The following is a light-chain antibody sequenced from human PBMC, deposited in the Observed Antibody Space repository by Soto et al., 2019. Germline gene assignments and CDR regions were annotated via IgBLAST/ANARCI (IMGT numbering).Light chain of an antibody. CDR2: ENH. V-gene: IGLV1-51*02. J-gene: IGLJ3*02. Sequence: QSVLTQPPSVSAAPGQKVTISCSGSSSNIGNNYVSWYQQLPGTARKLLIYENHKRPSGIPDRFSGSKSGTSAALGITGLQTGDEADYYCGTWDTSLTAGVFGGGTELTVL. CDR1: SSNIGNNY. CDR3: GTWDTSLTAGV.